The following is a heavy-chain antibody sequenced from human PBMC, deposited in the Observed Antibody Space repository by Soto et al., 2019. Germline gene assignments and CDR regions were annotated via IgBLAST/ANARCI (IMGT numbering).Heavy chain of an antibody. CDR3: ARALYYYGSGSDIFDYYDMDV. D-gene: IGHD3-10*01. Sequence: SETLSLTCAVYGGSFSGYYWSWIRQPPGKGLEWIGEINHSGSTNYNPSLKSRVTISVDTSKNQFSLKLSSVTAADTAVYYCARALYYYGSGSDIFDYYDMDVWGKGTTVTVSS. CDR1: GGSFSGYY. V-gene: IGHV4-34*01. CDR2: INHSGST. J-gene: IGHJ6*03.